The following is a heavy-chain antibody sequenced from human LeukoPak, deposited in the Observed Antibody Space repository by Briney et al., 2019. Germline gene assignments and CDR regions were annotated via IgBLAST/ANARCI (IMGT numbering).Heavy chain of an antibody. CDR2: VHLSGRT. Sequence: PSETLSLTCGVSGGSISSTNWWAWVRQPPGEGLEWIGEVHLSGRTNYNPSLESRVTMSVDMSENHISLKLTSVTAADTAVYYCAREGGPYRPLDYSGQGTLVTVSS. J-gene: IGHJ4*02. CDR3: AREGGPYRPLDY. V-gene: IGHV4-4*02. CDR1: GGSISSTNW.